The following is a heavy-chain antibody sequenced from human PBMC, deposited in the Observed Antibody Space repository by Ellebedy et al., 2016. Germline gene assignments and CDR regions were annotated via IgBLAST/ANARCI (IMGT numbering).Heavy chain of an antibody. D-gene: IGHD6-13*01. J-gene: IGHJ6*02. Sequence: ASVKVSCKASGYTFTSYAMHWVRQAPGQRLEWMGWINAGNGNTKYSQKFQGRVTLTRDTSASTAYMELRSLRSEDTAVYYCARSLYSSSWYAPYYYYGMDVWGQGTTVTVSS. V-gene: IGHV1-3*01. CDR1: GYTFTSYA. CDR2: INAGNGNT. CDR3: ARSLYSSSWYAPYYYYGMDV.